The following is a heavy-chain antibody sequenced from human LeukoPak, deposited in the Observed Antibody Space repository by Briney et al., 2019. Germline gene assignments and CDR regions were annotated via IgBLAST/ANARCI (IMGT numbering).Heavy chain of an antibody. J-gene: IGHJ4*02. V-gene: IGHV3-21*01. CDR2: ISRISSYI. CDR3: ARGDIVVVPAATDY. Sequence: PGVSLRLSCAASGFTFSSYSMNWVRQAPGKGLEWVSSISRISSYIFYADSVKGRFTISRDNAKNSLYLQMNSLRAEDTAVYYCARGDIVVVPAATDYWGQGALVTVSS. D-gene: IGHD2-2*01. CDR1: GFTFSSYS.